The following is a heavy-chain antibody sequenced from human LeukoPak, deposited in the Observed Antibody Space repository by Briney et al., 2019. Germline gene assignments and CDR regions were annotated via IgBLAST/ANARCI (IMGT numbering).Heavy chain of an antibody. V-gene: IGHV3-23*01. CDR1: GFTFSSYA. CDR2: ISGSGGST. CDR3: AKDRGGYSSSGAFDI. Sequence: GGSPRLSCAASGFTFSSYAMSWVRQAPGKGLEWVSAISGSGGSTYYADSVKGRFTISRDNSKNTLYLQMNSLRAEDTAVYYCAKDRGGYSSSGAFDIWGQGTMVTVSS. J-gene: IGHJ3*02. D-gene: IGHD6-6*01.